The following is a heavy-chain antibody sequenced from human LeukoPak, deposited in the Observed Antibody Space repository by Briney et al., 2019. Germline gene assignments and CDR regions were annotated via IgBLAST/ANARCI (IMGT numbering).Heavy chain of an antibody. Sequence: SETLSLTCTVSGGSISIGSYYWSWIREPAGKGLEWIGRIHSSGSIDYNPSLKSRVTISVDTSKNQFSLKLSSVTAADTAVYYCARWSSVSWYFDLWGRGTLVTVSS. CDR3: ARWSSVSWYFDL. V-gene: IGHV4-61*02. J-gene: IGHJ2*01. CDR2: IHSSGSI. CDR1: GGSISIGSYY. D-gene: IGHD3-10*01.